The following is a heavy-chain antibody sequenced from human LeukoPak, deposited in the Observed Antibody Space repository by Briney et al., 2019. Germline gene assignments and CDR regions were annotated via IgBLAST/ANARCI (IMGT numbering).Heavy chain of an antibody. V-gene: IGHV4-34*01. D-gene: IGHD3-10*01. CDR2: INHSGST. CDR3: ARGSHYYGSGSYYKDPDAFDI. Sequence: SETLSLTCAVYGGSFSGYYWSWIRQPPGKGLECVGEINHSGSTNYNPSLKSRVTISVDTSKNQFPLKLSSVTAADTAVYYCARGSHYYGSGSYYKDPDAFDIWGQGTMVTVSS. J-gene: IGHJ3*02. CDR1: GGSFSGYY.